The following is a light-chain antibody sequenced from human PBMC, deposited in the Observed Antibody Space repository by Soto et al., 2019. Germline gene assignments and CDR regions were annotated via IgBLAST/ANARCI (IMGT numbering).Light chain of an antibody. CDR3: QQYGSSPRT. Sequence: IVLTQSPGTLSLSPGDRATLSCRASQSVDTLYLAWYQQKPGQAPRLLISGTSTRATGIPDRFSGSASGTDFTLTISRLEPEDFAVYYCQQYGSSPRTFGQGTKVEIK. CDR1: QSVDTLY. J-gene: IGKJ1*01. CDR2: GTS. V-gene: IGKV3-20*01.